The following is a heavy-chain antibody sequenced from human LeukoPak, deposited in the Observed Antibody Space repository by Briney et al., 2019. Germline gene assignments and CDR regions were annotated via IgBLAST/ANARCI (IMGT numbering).Heavy chain of an antibody. CDR1: GFIFSNYW. CDR2: IQKDGSEK. V-gene: IGHV3-7*03. J-gene: IGHJ4*02. D-gene: IGHD3-22*01. Sequence: TGGSLRLSCAASGFIFSNYWMTWVRQAPGKGLEWVANIQKDGSEKYSVGSVQGRFTISRDNAENSLYLQMNSLRVEDTAVYYCARIPVVAAFDYWGQGILVTVSS. CDR3: ARIPVVAAFDY.